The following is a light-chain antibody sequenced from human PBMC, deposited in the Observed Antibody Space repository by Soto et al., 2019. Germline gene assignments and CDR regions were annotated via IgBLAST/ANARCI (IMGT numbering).Light chain of an antibody. CDR1: QSVSSYY. V-gene: IGKV3D-20*02. Sequence: EIVLTQSPGTLSLSPGERATLSCRASQSVSSYYLAWYQQKPGQAPRLLIYAASSRATGIPDRFSGGGSGTDFTLTISSLEPEDFAVYFCQQRSSWPLTFGGGTKVDIK. CDR3: QQRSSWPLT. CDR2: AAS. J-gene: IGKJ4*02.